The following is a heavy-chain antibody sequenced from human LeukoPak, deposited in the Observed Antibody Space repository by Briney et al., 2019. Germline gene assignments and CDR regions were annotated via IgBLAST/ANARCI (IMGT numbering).Heavy chain of an antibody. CDR1: SDFLSSSY. CDR3: PRVRLGRALDY. CDR2: IHTSGST. J-gene: IGHJ4*02. Sequence: SETLSLTCTVSSDFLSSSYWGWIRQPAGEGLEWIGRIHTSGSTYYSPPLTSRVTMSMDTSTNQSSLTLSSVTAADTAMYYCPRVRLGRALDYWGQGTLVTVSS. V-gene: IGHV4-4*07. D-gene: IGHD6-19*01.